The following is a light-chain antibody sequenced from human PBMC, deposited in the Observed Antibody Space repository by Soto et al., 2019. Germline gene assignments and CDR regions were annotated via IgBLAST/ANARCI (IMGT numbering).Light chain of an antibody. Sequence: DIQMTQFPSSLSASVGSRVSITCRASQNIGNYLNWFQQKPGKAPKLLMYAASNLLGGVPSRFSGSVSWTDFTLTITGLQPDDFSTYFCQQCHSTPRTFGSGTKL. J-gene: IGKJ2*02. CDR1: QNIGNY. CDR3: QQCHSTPRT. V-gene: IGKV1-39*01. CDR2: AAS.